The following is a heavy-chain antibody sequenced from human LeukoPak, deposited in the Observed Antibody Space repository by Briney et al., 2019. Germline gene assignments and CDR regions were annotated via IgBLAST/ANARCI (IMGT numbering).Heavy chain of an antibody. D-gene: IGHD2-2*01. CDR1: GFIFSNYG. J-gene: IGHJ6*03. CDR3: TRGQSLFGKYQYYFYMDV. CDR2: IRSKAYGETT. V-gene: IGHV3-49*04. Sequence: PGGSLRLSCAASGFIFSNYGMSWVRQAPGKGLEWVGFIRSKAYGETTQYAASVKGRFTISRDDSKSIVYLQMNSLKTEDTGVYYCTRGQSLFGKYQYYFYMDVWGKGTTVTVSS.